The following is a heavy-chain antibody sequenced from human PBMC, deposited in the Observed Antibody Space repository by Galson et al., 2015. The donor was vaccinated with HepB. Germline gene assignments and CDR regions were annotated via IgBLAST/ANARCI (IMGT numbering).Heavy chain of an antibody. J-gene: IGHJ4*02. Sequence: SLRLSCAASGFTLSSYTINWVRQGAGGGLEWVSSISGSGSVIYYADSVKGRVTISRDNARNSVYLQMKSLRVGDTAIYYCARDPSNDWYIDHWGQGALVSVSS. D-gene: IGHD3-9*01. CDR2: ISGSGSVI. CDR1: GFTLSSYT. CDR3: ARDPSNDWYIDH. V-gene: IGHV3-21*01.